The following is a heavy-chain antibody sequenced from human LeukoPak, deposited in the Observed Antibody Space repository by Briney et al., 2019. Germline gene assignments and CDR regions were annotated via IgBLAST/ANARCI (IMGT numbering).Heavy chain of an antibody. CDR3: ARSRAFNSGAFDP. J-gene: IGHJ5*02. V-gene: IGHV4-59*01. D-gene: IGHD1-26*01. Sequence: SETLSLTCTVSDGSIRSYYWSWIRQPPGKGLEWIGFIYYSGSTNYSPSLKSRDTISVDTSKNQFSLRLNSVTAADTAVYYCARSRAFNSGAFDPWGQGSLVTVSS. CDR2: IYYSGST. CDR1: DGSIRSYY.